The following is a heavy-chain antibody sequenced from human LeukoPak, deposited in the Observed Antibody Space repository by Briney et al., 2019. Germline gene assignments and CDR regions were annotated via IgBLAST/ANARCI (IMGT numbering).Heavy chain of an antibody. CDR2: INDSGGSK. D-gene: IGHD1-26*01. CDR3: AKARVGATTRDAFDI. J-gene: IGHJ3*02. Sequence: HTGGSLRLSCAASGFTFSSYAMSWVRQAPGKGLEWVSGINDSGGSKSHADSVKGRFTISRDNSRNTLYLQMNSLRVEDTAVYYCAKARVGATTRDAFDIWGQGTMVTVSS. V-gene: IGHV3-23*01. CDR1: GFTFSSYA.